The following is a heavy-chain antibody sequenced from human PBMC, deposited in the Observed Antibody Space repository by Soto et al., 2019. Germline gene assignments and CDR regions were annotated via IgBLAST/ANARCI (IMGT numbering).Heavy chain of an antibody. Sequence: GASVKVSCKASGYTFTSYGISWVRQAPGQGLEWMGWTSAYNGNTNYAQKLQGRVTMTTDTSTSTAYMELRSLRSDDTAVYYCAGTVLEWLLSSHYYYGMDVWGQGTTVTVSS. V-gene: IGHV1-18*01. CDR2: TSAYNGNT. D-gene: IGHD3-3*01. CDR3: AGTVLEWLLSSHYYYGMDV. J-gene: IGHJ6*02. CDR1: GYTFTSYG.